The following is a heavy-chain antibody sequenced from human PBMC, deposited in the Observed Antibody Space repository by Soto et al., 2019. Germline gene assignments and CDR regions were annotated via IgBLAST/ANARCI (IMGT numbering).Heavy chain of an antibody. Sequence: SETLSLTCTVSGGSISSYYWSWIRQPPGKGLEWIGYIYYSGSTNYNPSLKSRVTISVDTSKNQFLLKLIYVTAADSAVYYCARGIYSSSSDYYYYFDVWGKGTTVTVSS. D-gene: IGHD6-6*01. CDR3: ARGIYSSSSDYYYYFDV. J-gene: IGHJ6*03. CDR1: GGSISSYY. V-gene: IGHV4-59*01. CDR2: IYYSGST.